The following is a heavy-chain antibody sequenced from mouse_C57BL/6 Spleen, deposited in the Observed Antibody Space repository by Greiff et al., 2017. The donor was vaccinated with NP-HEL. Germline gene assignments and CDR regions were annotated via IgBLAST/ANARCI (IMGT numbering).Heavy chain of an antibody. V-gene: IGHV1-66*01. CDR3: ADGVDGSGDAYYAMDY. CDR1: GYSFTSYY. Sequence: QVQLQQSGPELVKPGASVKISCKASGYSFTSYYIHWVKQRPGQGLEWIGWIYPGSGYTKYNEKFKGKATLTADTSSSTAYMQLSSLTSEDSAVYYGADGVDGSGDAYYAMDYWGQGTSVTVSS. J-gene: IGHJ4*01. D-gene: IGHD1-1*01. CDR2: IYPGSGYT.